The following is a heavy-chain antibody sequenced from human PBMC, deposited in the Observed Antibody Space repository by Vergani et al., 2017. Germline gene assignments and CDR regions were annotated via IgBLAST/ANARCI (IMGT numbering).Heavy chain of an antibody. CDR2: ISYDGSNK. Sequence: QVQLVESGGGVVQPGRSLRLSCAAPGFTFSSYGMHWVRQAPGKGLEWVAVISYDGSNKYYADSVKGRFTISRDNSKNTLYLQMNSLRAEDTAVYYCAKDSGYDSTGYYYYGMDVWGQGTTVTVSS. CDR3: AKDSGYDSTGYYYYGMDV. J-gene: IGHJ6*02. D-gene: IGHD5-12*01. V-gene: IGHV3-30*18. CDR1: GFTFSSYG.